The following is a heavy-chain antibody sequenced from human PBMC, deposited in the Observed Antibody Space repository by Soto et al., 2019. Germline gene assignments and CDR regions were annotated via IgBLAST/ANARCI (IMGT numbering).Heavy chain of an antibody. D-gene: IGHD6-13*01. V-gene: IGHV1-2*02. CDR3: ARGRSWYAF. CDR1: GSPFTGHY. CDR2: ISNIGDT. Sequence: GSVKGCCKTSGSPFTGHYIHLLRQAPGQGFDWLGWISNIGDTNYAQNFQDRVSMTRDTSITTAYMELKCLQSGDTAVYYCARGRSWYAFWGQGTMVTGSS. J-gene: IGHJ4*02.